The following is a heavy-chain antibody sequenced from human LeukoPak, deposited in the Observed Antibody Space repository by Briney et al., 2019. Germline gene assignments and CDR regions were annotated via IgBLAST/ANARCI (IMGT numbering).Heavy chain of an antibody. V-gene: IGHV3-23*01. CDR3: AKSVVDTAMGPEDYFDY. Sequence: GGSLRLSCAASGFTFSSYAMSWVRQAPGKGLEWVSAISGSGGSTYYADSVKGRFTISRDNSKNTLYLQMNSLRAEDTAVYYCAKSVVDTAMGPEDYFDYWGQGTLVTVPS. CDR1: GFTFSSYA. J-gene: IGHJ4*02. D-gene: IGHD5-18*01. CDR2: ISGSGGST.